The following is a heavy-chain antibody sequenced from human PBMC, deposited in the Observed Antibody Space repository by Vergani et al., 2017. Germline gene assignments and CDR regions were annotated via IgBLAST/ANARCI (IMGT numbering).Heavy chain of an antibody. J-gene: IGHJ6*02. CDR1: GYTFTSYD. CDR3: ARVLCSSTSCPYYCGMDV. V-gene: IGHV1-8*03. CDR2: MNPNSGNT. Sequence: QVQLVQSGAEVKKPGASVKVSCKASGYTFTSYDINWVRQATGQGLEWMGWMNPNSGNTGYAQKFQGRVTITRNTSISTAYMELSSRRSEDTAVYYCARVLCSSTSCPYYCGMDVWGQGTTVTVSS. D-gene: IGHD2-2*01.